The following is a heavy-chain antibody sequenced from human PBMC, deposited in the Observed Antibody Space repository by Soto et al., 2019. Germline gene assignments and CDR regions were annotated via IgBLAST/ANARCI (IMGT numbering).Heavy chain of an antibody. CDR3: ARGGSYYGSGSRIFDY. CDR1: GGSISSGGYS. J-gene: IGHJ4*02. CDR2: IYHSGST. D-gene: IGHD3-10*01. V-gene: IGHV4-30-2*01. Sequence: QLQLQESGSGLVKPSQTLSLTCAVSGGSISSGGYSWGWIRQPPGKGLEWLGYIYHSGSTYYNPSLKSRVTISVDRSKNQFSLKLSSVTAADTAVYYCARGGSYYGSGSRIFDYWGQGTLVTVSS.